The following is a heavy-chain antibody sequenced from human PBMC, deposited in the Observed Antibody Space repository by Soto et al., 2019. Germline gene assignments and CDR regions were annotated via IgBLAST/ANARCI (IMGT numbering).Heavy chain of an antibody. J-gene: IGHJ4*02. V-gene: IGHV4-31*03. D-gene: IGHD5-12*01. Sequence: SETLSLTCTVSGGSISSGGYYWSWIRQHPGKGLEWIGYIYYSGSTYYNPSLKSRVTISVDTSKNQFSLKLSSVTAADTAVYYCARDRGYSGYERWGYFDYWGQGTLVTV. CDR1: GGSISSGGYY. CDR3: ARDRGYSGYERWGYFDY. CDR2: IYYSGST.